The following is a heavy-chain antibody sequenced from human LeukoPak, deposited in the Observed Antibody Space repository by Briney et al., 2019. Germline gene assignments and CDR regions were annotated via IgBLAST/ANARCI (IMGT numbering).Heavy chain of an antibody. Sequence: GGSLRLSCAASGFTFSSYWMTWVRQAPGKGLEWVANINKDGSEKYYVDSVKGRFTFSRDNAKNSLYLQMNSLRAEDTAVYYCARSDPTAWFDPWGQGTLVTVSS. CDR2: INKDGSEK. J-gene: IGHJ5*02. CDR3: ARSDPTAWFDP. V-gene: IGHV3-7*01. CDR1: GFTFSSYW.